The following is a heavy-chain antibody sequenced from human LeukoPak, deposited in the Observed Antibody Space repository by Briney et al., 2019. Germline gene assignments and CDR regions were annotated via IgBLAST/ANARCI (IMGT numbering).Heavy chain of an antibody. J-gene: IGHJ4*02. D-gene: IGHD3-3*01. Sequence: PSETLSLTCTVSGGSISSGDYYWSWIRQPPGKGLEWIGYIYYSGSTYYNPSLKSRVTISVDTSKNQFSLKLSSVTAADTAVYYCARGFWCGYYNDYWGQGTLVTVSS. V-gene: IGHV4-30-4*08. CDR3: ARGFWCGYYNDY. CDR2: IYYSGST. CDR1: GGSISSGDYY.